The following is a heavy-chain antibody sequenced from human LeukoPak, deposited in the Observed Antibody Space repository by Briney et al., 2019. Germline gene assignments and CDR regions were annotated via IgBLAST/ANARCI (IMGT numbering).Heavy chain of an antibody. J-gene: IGHJ4*02. CDR1: GFTFSSFP. CDR3: ARARIAVAASRGYYFDY. D-gene: IGHD6-19*01. CDR2: ISNDGSNK. V-gene: IGHV3-30*04. Sequence: GGSLRLSCAASGFTFSSFPMYWVRQAPGKGLEWVALISNDGSNKYYADSVKGRFTISRDNIKDTLYLQVNSLRPEDTAVFYCARARIAVAASRGYYFDYWGQGTLVTVSS.